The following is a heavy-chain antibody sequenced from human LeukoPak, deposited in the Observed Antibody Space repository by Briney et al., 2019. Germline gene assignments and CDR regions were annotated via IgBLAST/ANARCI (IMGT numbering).Heavy chain of an antibody. V-gene: IGHV3-74*01. CDR3: ARVPGTTARLYYFDY. CDR2: INSDGSST. D-gene: IGHD1-1*01. J-gene: IGHJ4*02. CDR1: GFTFSSYW. Sequence: GGSLRLSCAASGFTFSSYWMHWVRHAPGKGLVWVSRINSDGSSTSYADSVKGRFTISRDNAKNTLYLQMNSLRAEDTAVYYCARVPGTTARLYYFDYWGQGTLVTVSS.